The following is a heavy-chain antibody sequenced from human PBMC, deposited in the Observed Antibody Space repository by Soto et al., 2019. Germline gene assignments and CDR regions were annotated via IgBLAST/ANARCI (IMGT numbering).Heavy chain of an antibody. J-gene: IGHJ6*02. CDR2: ISSSSSYI. CDR3: ATLLLFLGWTNCGMDV. D-gene: IGHD3-3*01. CDR1: GFTFSSYS. V-gene: IGHV3-21*01. Sequence: GGSLRLSCAASGFTFSSYSMNWVRQAPGKGLEWVSSISSSSSYIYYADSVKGRFTISRDNAKNSLYLQMNSLRAEDTAVYYCATLLLFLGWTNCGMDVWGQGTTVTVSS.